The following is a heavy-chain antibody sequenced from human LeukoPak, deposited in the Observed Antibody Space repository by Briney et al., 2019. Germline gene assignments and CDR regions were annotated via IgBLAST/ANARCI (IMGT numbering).Heavy chain of an antibody. CDR2: IYYSGGT. J-gene: IGHJ4*02. Sequence: SETLSLTCTVSGGSISSSSYYWGWIRQPPGKGLEWIGSIYYSGGTYYNPSLKSRVTISVDTSKNQFSLKLSSVTAADTAVYYCARRNNYYDSSGYTHRHFDYWGQGTLVTDSS. CDR1: GGSISSSSYY. V-gene: IGHV4-39*01. CDR3: ARRNNYYDSSGYTHRHFDY. D-gene: IGHD3-22*01.